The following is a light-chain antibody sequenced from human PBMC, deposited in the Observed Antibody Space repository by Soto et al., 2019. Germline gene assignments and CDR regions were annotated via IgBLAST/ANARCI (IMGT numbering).Light chain of an antibody. J-gene: IGLJ2*01. V-gene: IGLV2-14*01. CDR3: SSYTSRNSVV. CDR1: SSDVGGYNY. CDR2: DVS. Sequence: QSVLTQPASVSGSPGQSITISCTGTSSDVGGYNYVSWYQQHPGKAPKLVIYDVSNRPSGVSNRFSGSKSGNTASLTISGLQAEDEADYYCSSYTSRNSVVFGGGTKLTVL.